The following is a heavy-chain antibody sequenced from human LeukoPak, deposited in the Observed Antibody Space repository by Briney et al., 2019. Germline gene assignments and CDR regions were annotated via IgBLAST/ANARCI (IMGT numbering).Heavy chain of an antibody. J-gene: IGHJ4*02. D-gene: IGHD6-19*01. CDR2: IYYSGST. Sequence: PSETLSLTCTVSGGSISSSSYYWGWIRQPPGKGLEWIGYIYYSGSTNYNPSLKSRVTISVDTSKNQFSLKLSSVTAADTAVYYCARHSGWYVSYWGQGTLVTVSS. CDR1: GGSISSSSYY. V-gene: IGHV4-61*05. CDR3: ARHSGWYVSY.